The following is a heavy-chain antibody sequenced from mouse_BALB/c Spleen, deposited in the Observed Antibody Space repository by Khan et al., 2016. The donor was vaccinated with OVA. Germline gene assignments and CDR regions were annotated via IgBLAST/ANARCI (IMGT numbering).Heavy chain of an antibody. J-gene: IGHJ2*01. CDR2: IWAGGST. CDR3: ARAWVISTDSFAY. Sequence: QVQLKESGPGLVAPSQSLSITCTVSGFSLTTYGVHWVRQPPGNGLEWLGIIWAGGSTNYNSALMFRLTISKDNSKSQVFLKMNSLQTDDTAMYYCARAWVISTDSFAYWGQGTTLTVSS. V-gene: IGHV2-9*02. CDR1: GFSLTTYG. D-gene: IGHD2-4*01.